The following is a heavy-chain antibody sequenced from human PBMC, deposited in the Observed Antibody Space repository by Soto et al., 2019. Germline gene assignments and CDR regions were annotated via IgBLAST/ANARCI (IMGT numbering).Heavy chain of an antibody. V-gene: IGHV1-18*01. Sequence: ASVKVSCKASGYIFINYGITWVRQAPGQGLEWMGWISGYNGNTKYADKLQGRVTMTTDTSTTTAYMELRSLRSDDTAVYYCARDEVPAANWLDRWGQGTLVSVSS. CDR3: ARDEVPAANWLDR. CDR1: GYIFINYG. J-gene: IGHJ5*02. D-gene: IGHD2-2*01. CDR2: ISGYNGNT.